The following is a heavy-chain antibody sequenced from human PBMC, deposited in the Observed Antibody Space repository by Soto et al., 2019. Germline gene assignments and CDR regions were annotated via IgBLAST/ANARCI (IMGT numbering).Heavy chain of an antibody. V-gene: IGHV3-30*02. J-gene: IGHJ5*02. CDR3: TIVRVADSALDL. D-gene: IGHD3-10*02. Sequence: PGGSLSLSCIGSGVIFSNHGMHWIRQTPGKGLEWVAFMSYDGSDTFYADSVKGRFTISRDNSKNTLFLHMSNLRAEDTAMYYCTIVRVADSALDLWGQGTLVTVSS. CDR1: GVIFSNHG. CDR2: MSYDGSDT.